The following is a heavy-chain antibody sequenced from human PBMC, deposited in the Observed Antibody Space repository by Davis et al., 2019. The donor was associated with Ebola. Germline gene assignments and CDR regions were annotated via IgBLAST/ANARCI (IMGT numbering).Heavy chain of an antibody. CDR2: ISAYNGNT. D-gene: IGHD3-22*01. Sequence: AASVKVSCKASGYTFTGYYMHWVRQAPGQGLEWMGWISAYNGNTNYAQKLQGRVTMTTDTSTSTAYMELRSLRSDDTAVYYCARDLLNYYDSSGSWFDPWGQGTLVTVSS. CDR3: ARDLLNYYDSSGSWFDP. CDR1: GYTFTGYY. V-gene: IGHV1-18*04. J-gene: IGHJ5*02.